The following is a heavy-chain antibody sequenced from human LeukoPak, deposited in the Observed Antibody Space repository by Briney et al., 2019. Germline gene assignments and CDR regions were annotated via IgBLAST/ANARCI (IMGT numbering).Heavy chain of an antibody. CDR3: ATKPYCSGGSSYSGPDY. J-gene: IGHJ4*02. D-gene: IGHD2-15*01. CDR1: GFTFSSYA. CDR2: ISGSGGST. V-gene: IGHV3-23*01. Sequence: GGSLRLSCAASGFTFSSYAMSWVRQAPGKGLEWVSAISGSGGSTYCADSVKGRFTISRDNSKNTLYLQMNSLRAEDTAVYYCATKPYCSGGSSYSGPDYWGQGTLVTVSS.